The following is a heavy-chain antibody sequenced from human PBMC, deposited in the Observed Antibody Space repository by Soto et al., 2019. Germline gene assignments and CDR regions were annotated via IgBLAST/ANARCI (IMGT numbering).Heavy chain of an antibody. V-gene: IGHV6-1*01. CDR3: ARGHAGTMDV. CDR1: GDSVSSNGAA. J-gene: IGHJ6*02. Sequence: SETLSLTCAISGDSVSSNGAAWNWIRQSPSRGLQWLGRTYYRSKWNNDYAVSVKSRININPDTSKNQFSLQLNSVSPEDTAVYYCARGHAGTMDVWGQGTTVTVSS. D-gene: IGHD1-1*01. CDR2: TYYRSKWNN.